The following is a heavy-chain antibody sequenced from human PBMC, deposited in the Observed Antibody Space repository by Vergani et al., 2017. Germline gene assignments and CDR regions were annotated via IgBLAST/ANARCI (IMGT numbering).Heavy chain of an antibody. CDR2: ISYDGSNK. Sequence: QVQLVESGGGVVQPGESLRLSCAASGFPFSTYGMHWVRQAPGKGLEWVAVISYDGSNKYYADSVKGRFTISRDNSKNTLYLQMNSLRAEDTAVYYCAKHYYYYYYMDVWGKGTTVTVSS. CDR3: AKHYYYYYYMDV. CDR1: GFPFSTYG. V-gene: IGHV3-30*18. J-gene: IGHJ6*03.